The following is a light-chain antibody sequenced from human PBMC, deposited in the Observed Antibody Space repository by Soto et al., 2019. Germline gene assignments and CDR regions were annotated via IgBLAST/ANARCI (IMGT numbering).Light chain of an antibody. V-gene: IGLV1-40*01. CDR3: QSYDSGVV. J-gene: IGLJ2*01. CDR1: SSNIGAGYD. Sequence: QSVLTQPPSVSGAPGQRVTISCTGSSSNIGAGYDVHWYQQLPGTAPKLLIYGNSNRPSGVPDRFSGSKSGTSASLAITGFQAEDEADYYCQSYDSGVVFGGGTKLTVL. CDR2: GNS.